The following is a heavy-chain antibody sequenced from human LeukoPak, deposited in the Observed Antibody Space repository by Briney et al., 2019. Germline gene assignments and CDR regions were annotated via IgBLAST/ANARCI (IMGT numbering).Heavy chain of an antibody. CDR1: GGSISSSSYY. J-gene: IGHJ5*02. V-gene: IGHV4-30-4*08. Sequence: SETLSLTCTVSGGSISSSSYYWGWIRQPPGKGLEWIGYIYYSGSTYYNPSLKSRVTISVDTSKNQFSLKLSSVTAADTAVYYCARERGSGFDPWGQGTLVTVSP. CDR2: IYYSGST. D-gene: IGHD3-10*01. CDR3: ARERGSGFDP.